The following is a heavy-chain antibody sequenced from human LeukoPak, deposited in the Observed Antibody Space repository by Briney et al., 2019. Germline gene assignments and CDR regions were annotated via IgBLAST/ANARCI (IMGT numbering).Heavy chain of an antibody. Sequence: SQTLSLTCTVSGGSISSGGYYWSWIRQHPGKGLEWIGYIYYSGSTYYNPSLKSRVTISVDTSKNQFSLKLSSVTAADTAVYYCARVTPYDYVWGSYRYSYYFDYWGQGTLVTVSS. J-gene: IGHJ4*02. CDR2: IYYSGST. CDR1: GGSISSGGYY. D-gene: IGHD3-16*02. V-gene: IGHV4-30-4*08. CDR3: ARVTPYDYVWGSYRYSYYFDY.